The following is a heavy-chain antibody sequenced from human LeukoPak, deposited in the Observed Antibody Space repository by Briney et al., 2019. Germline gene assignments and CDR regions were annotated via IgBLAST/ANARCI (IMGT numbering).Heavy chain of an antibody. CDR2: ISSNGGST. J-gene: IGHJ4*02. V-gene: IGHV3-64*01. Sequence: GGSLRLSCAASGFTFSSYAMHWVRQAPGKGLEYVSAISSNGGSTYYANSVKGRFTISRDNSKNTLYLQMGSLRAEDIAVYYCARFYYGSGSFDYWGQGTLVTVSS. CDR1: GFTFSSYA. CDR3: ARFYYGSGSFDY. D-gene: IGHD3-10*01.